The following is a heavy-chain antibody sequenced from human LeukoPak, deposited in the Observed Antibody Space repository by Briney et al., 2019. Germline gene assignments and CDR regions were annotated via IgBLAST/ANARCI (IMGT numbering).Heavy chain of an antibody. CDR1: GYTFTGYY. V-gene: IGHV1-2*02. Sequence: ASVKVSCKASGYTFTGYYMHWVRQAPGQGLEWMGWTNPNSGGTNYAQKFQGRVTMTRDTSISTAYMELSRLRSDDTAVYYCARDGLRYFDWLSNHDAFDIWGQGTMVTVSS. CDR2: TNPNSGGT. D-gene: IGHD3-9*01. CDR3: ARDGLRYFDWLSNHDAFDI. J-gene: IGHJ3*02.